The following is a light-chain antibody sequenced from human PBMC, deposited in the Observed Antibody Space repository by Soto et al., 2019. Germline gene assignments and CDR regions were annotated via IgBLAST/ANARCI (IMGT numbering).Light chain of an antibody. CDR3: HRYQIWPSCT. CDR1: RSVNIN. V-gene: IGKV3-15*01. CDR2: GAS. J-gene: IGKJ1*01. Sequence: EMVLTQSPATLSVSLGDSATPSWSASRSVNINLAWYQMIPGQPPRLLIYGASTRATDIPARFSVSGSGTDFTLTISSLQSEDFEVYLCHRYQIWPSCTFGQGTKVELK.